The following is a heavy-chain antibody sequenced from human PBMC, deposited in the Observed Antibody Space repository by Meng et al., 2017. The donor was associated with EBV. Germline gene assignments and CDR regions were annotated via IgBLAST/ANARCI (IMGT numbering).Heavy chain of an antibody. CDR2: IIPILGIA. CDR1: GGPFSSYA. D-gene: IGHD5-24*01. J-gene: IGHJ4*02. CDR3: ARERPGGMATTPYFDY. V-gene: IGHV1-69*10. Sequence: QVRGVQSGAEVKKPGSSVKVSCKSSGGPFSSYAISRVRQAPGQGLEWMGGIIPILGIANYAQKFQGRVTITADKSTSTAYMELSSLRSEDTAVYYCARERPGGMATTPYFDYWGQGTLVTVSS.